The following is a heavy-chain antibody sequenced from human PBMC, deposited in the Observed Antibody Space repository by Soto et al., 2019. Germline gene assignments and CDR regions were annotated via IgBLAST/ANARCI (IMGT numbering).Heavy chain of an antibody. D-gene: IGHD5-12*01. CDR2: IIPIFGTA. J-gene: IGHJ3*02. CDR1: GGTFSSYA. V-gene: IGHV1-69*13. Sequence: ASVKVSCKASGGTFSSYAISWVRQAPGQGLEWMGGIIPIFGTANYAQKFQGRVTITADESTSTAYMELSSLRSEDTAVYYCARGDGYNDAFDIWGQGTMVTGSS. CDR3: ARGDGYNDAFDI.